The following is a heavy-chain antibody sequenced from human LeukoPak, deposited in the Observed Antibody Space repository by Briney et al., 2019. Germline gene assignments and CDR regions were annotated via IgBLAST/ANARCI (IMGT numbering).Heavy chain of an antibody. J-gene: IGHJ4*02. CDR2: IIPIFGTA. Sequence: SVKVSCKASGGTFSSYAISWVRQAPGQGLEWMGGIIPIFGTANYAQKFQGRVTITTDESTSTAYMELSSLRSEDPAVYYCAGNEDYYGSGSVDYWGQGTLVTVSS. CDR3: AGNEDYYGSGSVDY. V-gene: IGHV1-69*05. D-gene: IGHD3-10*01. CDR1: GGTFSSYA.